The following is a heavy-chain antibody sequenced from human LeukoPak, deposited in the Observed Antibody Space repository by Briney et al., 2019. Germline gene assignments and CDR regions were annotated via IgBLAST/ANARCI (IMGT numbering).Heavy chain of an antibody. J-gene: IGHJ4*02. V-gene: IGHV3-66*02. Sequence: GGSLRLSCAASGFTVSSNYMSWVRQAPGKGLEWVSVIYSGGSKYYSECVKGRFTISRDNSKNTLYLQMNSLRAEDTAVYYCARASSGYSYGHYFDYWGQGTLVTVSS. D-gene: IGHD5-18*01. CDR2: IYSGGSK. CDR1: GFTVSSNY. CDR3: ARASSGYSYGHYFDY.